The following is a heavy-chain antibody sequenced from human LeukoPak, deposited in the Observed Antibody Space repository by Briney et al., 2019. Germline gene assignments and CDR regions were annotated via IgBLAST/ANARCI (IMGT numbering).Heavy chain of an antibody. CDR1: AYTLIGYY. D-gene: IGHD6-19*01. CDR3: ARRIAVAGSPVYYFDY. CDR2: INPKSGVT. V-gene: IGHV1-2*02. Sequence: RASVKVSCKASAYTLIGYYMHWVRQAAGQGLEWMGWINPKSGVTNYAQKFQGRVTMTWDTSINTTFMELSRLRSDDTAVYYCARRIAVAGSPVYYFDYWGQGTLVTVSS. J-gene: IGHJ4*02.